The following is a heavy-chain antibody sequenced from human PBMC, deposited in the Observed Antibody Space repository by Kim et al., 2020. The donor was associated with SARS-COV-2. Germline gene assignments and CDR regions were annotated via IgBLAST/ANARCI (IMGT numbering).Heavy chain of an antibody. Sequence: ASVKVSCKASGYTFTSYDINWVRQATGQGLEWMGWMNPNSGNTGYAQKFQGRVTMTRNTSISTAYMELSSLRSEDTAVYYCARGGIPYSYGGWGEDYYYYYGMDVWGQGTTVTVSS. CDR3: ARGGIPYSYGGWGEDYYYYYGMDV. D-gene: IGHD5-18*01. CDR2: MNPNSGNT. J-gene: IGHJ6*02. V-gene: IGHV1-8*01. CDR1: GYTFTSYD.